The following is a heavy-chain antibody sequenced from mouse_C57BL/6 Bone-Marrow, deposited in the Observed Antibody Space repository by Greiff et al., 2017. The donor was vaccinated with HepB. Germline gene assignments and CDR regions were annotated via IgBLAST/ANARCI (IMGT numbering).Heavy chain of an antibody. V-gene: IGHV7-3*01. CDR3: ARYPHDGALFDY. Sequence: EVQVVESGGGLVQPGGSLSLSCAASGFTFTDYYMSWVRQPPGKALEWLGLIRTKANGYTTEYSASVKGRFTISRDNSQSILYLQMDSLRAEDSAAYYCARYPHDGALFDYGGRGTGLTVTS. J-gene: IGHJ2*03. CDR1: GFTFTDYY. D-gene: IGHD2-3*01. CDR2: IRTKANGYTT.